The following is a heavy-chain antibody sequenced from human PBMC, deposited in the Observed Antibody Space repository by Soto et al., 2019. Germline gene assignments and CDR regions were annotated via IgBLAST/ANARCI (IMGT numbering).Heavy chain of an antibody. D-gene: IGHD2-2*02. V-gene: IGHV4-31*03. CDR3: ASLHYCSSNSCYTGGLDP. CDR1: GGSISSGGYY. J-gene: IGHJ5*02. Sequence: SETLSLACPVSGGSISSGGYYWSWIRQHPEKGLEWIGYIFYSGSTYYNPSLKSRVTISIDTSKNQFSLKLTSVTAADTAVYYCASLHYCSSNSCYTGGLDPWGQGTLVTVSS. CDR2: IFYSGST.